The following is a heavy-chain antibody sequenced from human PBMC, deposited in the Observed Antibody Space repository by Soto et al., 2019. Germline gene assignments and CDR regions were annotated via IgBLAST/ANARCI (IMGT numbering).Heavy chain of an antibody. CDR3: ARHQARLQLGGNYYYIWDV. Sequence: VQLEQSGPEVKKPGSSVKVSCKASGGTFSTSALSWVRQAPGQGLEWMGGIMPVFPTPDYAQKFQGRVTKTPDESTSTAYTELGGRTADDTAVYYCARHQARLQLGGNYYYIWDVWGEGNAVTVSS. CDR1: GGTFSTSA. J-gene: IGHJ6*04. D-gene: IGHD5-12*01. V-gene: IGHV1-69*05. CDR2: IMPVFPTP.